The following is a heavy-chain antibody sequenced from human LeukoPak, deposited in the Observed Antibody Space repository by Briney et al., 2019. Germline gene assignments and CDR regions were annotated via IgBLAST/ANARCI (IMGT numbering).Heavy chain of an antibody. CDR2: INHSGST. V-gene: IGHV4-34*01. D-gene: IGHD3-22*01. CDR1: GGSFSGYY. J-gene: IGHJ4*02. Sequence: SETLSLTCAVHGGSFSGYYWSWIRQPPGKGLEWIGEINHSGSTNYNPSLKSRVIISVDMSKNQFSLKLSSVTAADTAVYYCARRGVYYDSSGYHYYFDYWGQGTLVTVSS. CDR3: ARRGVYYDSSGYHYYFDY.